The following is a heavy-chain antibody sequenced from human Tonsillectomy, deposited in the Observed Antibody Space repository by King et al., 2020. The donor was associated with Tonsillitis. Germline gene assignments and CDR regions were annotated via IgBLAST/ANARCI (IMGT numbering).Heavy chain of an antibody. J-gene: IGHJ4*02. CDR3: ASDRHYYDSSGYYQFDY. D-gene: IGHD3-22*01. Sequence: VQLVESGGGLVKPGGSLRLSCAASGFTFSSYSMNWVRQAPGKGLEWVSSISSSSSYIYYADSVKGRFTISRDNAKNSLYLQMNSLRAEDTAVYYCASDRHYYDSSGYYQFDYWGQGTLVTVSS. CDR2: ISSSSSYI. V-gene: IGHV3-21*01. CDR1: GFTFSSYS.